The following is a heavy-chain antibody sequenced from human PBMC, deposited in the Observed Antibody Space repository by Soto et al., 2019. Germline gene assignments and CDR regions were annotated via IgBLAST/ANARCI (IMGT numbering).Heavy chain of an antibody. CDR1: GYAFTTYG. CDR3: ARGRYGDY. CDR2: ISAHNGNT. V-gene: IGHV1-18*01. Sequence: QVNLVQSGAEVKKPGASVKVSCKGSGYAFTTYGITWVRQAPGHGLEWMGWISAHNGNTNYAQKLQGRVTVTRDTSTSTAYMELRSMRSDDTAVYYCARGRYGDYWGQEALVTVSS. J-gene: IGHJ4*02. D-gene: IGHD1-1*01.